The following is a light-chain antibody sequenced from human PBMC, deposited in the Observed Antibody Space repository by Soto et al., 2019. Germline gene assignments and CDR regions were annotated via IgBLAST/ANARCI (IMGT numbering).Light chain of an antibody. CDR1: QSVSSR. V-gene: IGKV3-20*01. CDR2: GAS. CDR3: QQYGGSPIT. Sequence: EIVLTQSPGTLYLSPGERATLSCRASQSVSSRLAWYQHKPCHAPRLLISGASSRSTGIPDRFSGSGSGTDFTLTISRLEPGDFALDYCQQYGGSPITFGQGTRLE. J-gene: IGKJ5*01.